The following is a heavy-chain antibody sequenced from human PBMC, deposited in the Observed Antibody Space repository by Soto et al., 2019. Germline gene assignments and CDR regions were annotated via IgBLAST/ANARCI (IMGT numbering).Heavy chain of an antibody. CDR2: INPGDSDI. CDR3: ARRRYYDSSNYYQFRY. CDR1: GYSFNTYW. V-gene: IGHV5-51*01. Sequence: PGESLKISCKGSGYSFNTYWIGWVRQMPGKGLEWMGIINPGDSDIRYSPSFQGQVTISADKSISTAYLQWTSLRASDTAMYYCARRRYYDSSNYYQFRYWGQGTLVTVCS. D-gene: IGHD3-22*01. J-gene: IGHJ4*02.